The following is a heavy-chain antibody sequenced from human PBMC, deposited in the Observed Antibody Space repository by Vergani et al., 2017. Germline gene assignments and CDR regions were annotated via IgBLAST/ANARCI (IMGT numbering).Heavy chain of an antibody. Sequence: EVQLLESGGGVVQPGGSLRLACAASGFTFSNYAMSWVRQAPGEGLEWVSALSGSGSSTYSADSVKGRFTISRDNSKNTLFLLMNSLRAEDTAVYYCAKGATVTTYYYYYYMDVWGKGTTVTVSS. CDR2: LSGSGSST. CDR1: GFTFSNYA. CDR3: AKGATVTTYYYYYYMDV. V-gene: IGHV3-23*01. D-gene: IGHD4-11*01. J-gene: IGHJ6*03.